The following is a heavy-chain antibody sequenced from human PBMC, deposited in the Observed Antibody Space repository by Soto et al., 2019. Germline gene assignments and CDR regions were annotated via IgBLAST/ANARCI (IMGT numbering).Heavy chain of an antibody. CDR3: ARDRGAVTGQYFDY. CDR1: GFTFSAVY. J-gene: IGHJ4*02. D-gene: IGHD6-19*01. Sequence: QVLLEESGGGLVKPGGSLRLSCAASGFTFSAVYMSWIRQAPNKGLEYISYISSSGTSANYADSVKGRFTISKDNAKNSLYLQMNSLRAEDTAVYYCARDRGAVTGQYFDYWGQGALVTVSS. V-gene: IGHV3-11*05. CDR2: ISSSGTSA.